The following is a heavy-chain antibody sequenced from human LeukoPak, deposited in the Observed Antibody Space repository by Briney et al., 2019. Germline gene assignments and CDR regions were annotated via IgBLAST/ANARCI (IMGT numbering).Heavy chain of an antibody. Sequence: ASETLSLTCAVYGGSFSGYYWSWIRQPPGKGLEWIGEINHSGSTNYNPSLKSRVTISVDTSKNQFSLKLSSVTAADTAVYYCARDQTYSGSGIYTYFDYWGQGTLVTVSS. V-gene: IGHV4-34*01. D-gene: IGHD3-10*01. CDR3: ARDQTYSGSGIYTYFDY. J-gene: IGHJ4*02. CDR2: INHSGST. CDR1: GGSFSGYY.